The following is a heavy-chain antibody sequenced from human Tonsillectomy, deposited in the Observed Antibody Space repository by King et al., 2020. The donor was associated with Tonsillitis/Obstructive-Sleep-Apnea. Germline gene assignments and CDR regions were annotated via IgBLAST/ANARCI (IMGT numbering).Heavy chain of an antibody. Sequence: EMQLLESGGGLVQPGGSLRLTCAASGFTFSSYWMSWVRQAPGKGLEWVANIKQDGSEKYYVDSVKSRFTISRDNAKNSLYPQMNSLRAEDTAAYYCARGGINWHYDLGWFDPWGQGTLVTVSS. V-gene: IGHV3-7*01. CDR1: GFTFSSYW. D-gene: IGHD1-7*01. CDR2: IKQDGSEK. J-gene: IGHJ5*02. CDR3: ARGGINWHYDLGWFDP.